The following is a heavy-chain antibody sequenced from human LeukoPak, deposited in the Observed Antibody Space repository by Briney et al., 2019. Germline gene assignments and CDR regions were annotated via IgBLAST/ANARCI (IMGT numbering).Heavy chain of an antibody. CDR3: ARDYYYGSGSSDY. Sequence: GASVKVSCKASGYTFTGYYMHWVRQAPGQGLEWMGWINPNSGGTNYAQKFQGRVTMTRDTSISAAYMELSRLRSGDTAVYYCARDYYYGSGSSDYWGQGTLVTVSS. D-gene: IGHD3-10*01. CDR1: GYTFTGYY. CDR2: INPNSGGT. J-gene: IGHJ4*02. V-gene: IGHV1-2*02.